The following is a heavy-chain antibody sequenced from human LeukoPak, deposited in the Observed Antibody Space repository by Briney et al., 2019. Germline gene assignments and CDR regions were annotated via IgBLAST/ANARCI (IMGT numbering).Heavy chain of an antibody. CDR1: GYTFTSYG. Sequence: ASVKVSCKASGYTFTSYGISWVRQAPGQGLEWMGWISAYNGNTNYAQKLQGRVTMTTDTSTSTAYMELRSLRSDDTAVYYCARGRYNWNYAVYYYMDVWGKGTTVTVSS. V-gene: IGHV1-18*01. CDR2: ISAYNGNT. D-gene: IGHD1-7*01. J-gene: IGHJ6*03. CDR3: ARGRYNWNYAVYYYMDV.